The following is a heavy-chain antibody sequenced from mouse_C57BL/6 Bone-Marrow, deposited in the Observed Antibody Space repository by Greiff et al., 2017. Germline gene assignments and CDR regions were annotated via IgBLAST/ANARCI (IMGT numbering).Heavy chain of an antibody. Sequence: QVQLQQPGAELVKPGASVKLSCKASGYTFTSYWMHWVKQRPGQGLEWIGMIHPNSGSTNYNEKFKSKATLTVDKSSSTAYMQLSSLTSEDSAVYYCARSDYYGSSYSRFAYWGQGTLVTVSA. D-gene: IGHD1-1*01. V-gene: IGHV1-64*01. CDR3: ARSDYYGSSYSRFAY. J-gene: IGHJ3*01. CDR1: GYTFTSYW. CDR2: IHPNSGST.